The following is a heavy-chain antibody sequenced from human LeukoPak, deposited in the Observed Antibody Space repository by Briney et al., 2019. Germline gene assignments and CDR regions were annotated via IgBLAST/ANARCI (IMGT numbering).Heavy chain of an antibody. CDR1: GFTVSSNY. J-gene: IGHJ4*02. Sequence: GSLRLSCAASGFTVSSNYMSWVRQAPGKGLEWIGSIDYSGNTDYSPSLKRRVTISVDTSKKQFYLKINSVTAADTAVYYCVRDRQHCSGGNCYSEDLPDSWGQGTLVTVSS. CDR2: IDYSGNT. D-gene: IGHD2-15*01. CDR3: VRDRQHCSGGNCYSEDLPDS. V-gene: IGHV4-39*07.